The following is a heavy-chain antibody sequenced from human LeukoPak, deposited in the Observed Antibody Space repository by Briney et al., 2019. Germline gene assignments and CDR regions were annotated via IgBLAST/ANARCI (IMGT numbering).Heavy chain of an antibody. V-gene: IGHV3-74*01. Sequence: GGSLRLSCAASGFTLSTYWMQWARKAPGGGLVCVSRIKSDGGTNYADSVKGRFTISRDNAKKTVSLQMNSLRPEDTGVYYCARAPSEIGGYYPEYFRHWGQGTLVTVSS. CDR2: IKSDGGT. J-gene: IGHJ1*01. CDR1: GFTLSTYW. D-gene: IGHD3-22*01. CDR3: ARAPSEIGGYYPEYFRH.